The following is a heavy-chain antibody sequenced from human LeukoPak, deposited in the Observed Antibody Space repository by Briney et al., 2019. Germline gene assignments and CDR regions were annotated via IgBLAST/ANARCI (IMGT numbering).Heavy chain of an antibody. V-gene: IGHV3-23*01. Sequence: GGSLRLSCAASGFTFSTYAMSWVRQAPGKGLEWVSGISGRSSSTYYAYSVKGRFTISMQMNSLRVEDTAVYYCAKAPVTTCRGAFCYPFDYWGLGTLVTVSS. J-gene: IGHJ4*02. D-gene: IGHD2-15*01. CDR2: ISGRSSST. CDR1: GFTFSTYA. CDR3: AKAPVTTCRGAFCYPFDY.